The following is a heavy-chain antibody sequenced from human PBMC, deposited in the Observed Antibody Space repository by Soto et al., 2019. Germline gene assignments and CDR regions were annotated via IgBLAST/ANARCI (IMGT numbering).Heavy chain of an antibody. CDR1: GGTFSRYA. J-gene: IGHJ3*02. Sequence: SVTVSCQASGGTFSRYAISWVRQAPGQGLEWMGGIIPIFGTANYAQKFQGRVTITADGSTSTAYMELSSLRSEDTAVYYCARGGDDTAMVSDAFDIWGQGTMVTVSS. CDR3: ARGGDDTAMVSDAFDI. V-gene: IGHV1-69*13. CDR2: IIPIFGTA. D-gene: IGHD5-18*01.